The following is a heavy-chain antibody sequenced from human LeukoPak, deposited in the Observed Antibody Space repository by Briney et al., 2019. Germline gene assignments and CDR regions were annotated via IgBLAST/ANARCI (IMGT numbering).Heavy chain of an antibody. CDR2: INHSGST. D-gene: IGHD3-10*01. CDR3: ARETVRGVQFDY. CDR1: GGSFSGYY. Sequence: SETLSLTCAVYGGSFSGYYWSWIRQPPGKGLEWIGEINHSGSTNYNPSLKSRVTISVDTSKNQFSLKLSSVTAADTAVYYCARETVRGVQFDYWGQGTLVTVSS. V-gene: IGHV4-34*01. J-gene: IGHJ4*02.